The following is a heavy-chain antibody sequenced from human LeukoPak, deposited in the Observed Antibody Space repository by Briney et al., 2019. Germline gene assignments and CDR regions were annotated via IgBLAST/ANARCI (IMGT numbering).Heavy chain of an antibody. CDR2: IRHDESNK. CDR3: AKAPGSGNEVYYYYYMDV. V-gene: IGHV3-30*02. CDR1: GFTFSSHG. Sequence: GGSLRLSCAASGFTFSSHGMHWVRQAPGKGLEGVAFIRHDESNKYYADSVKGRFTISRDNSKNTLYLQMNSLRAEDTAVYYCAKAPGSGNEVYYYYYMDVWGKGTTVTASS. J-gene: IGHJ6*03. D-gene: IGHD3-10*01.